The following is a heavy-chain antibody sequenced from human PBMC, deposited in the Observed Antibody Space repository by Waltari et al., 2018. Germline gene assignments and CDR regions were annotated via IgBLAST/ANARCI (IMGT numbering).Heavy chain of an antibody. D-gene: IGHD3-16*01. CDR1: LGSINNYY. Sequence: QVKLQESGPGLVKPSETLSLTCTVSLGSINNYYWSWIRQPPGKGLEWIASRYYTGSPRYEPALKSRGTISVDTSNNHCSLRVNSVTAADTAVYYCARSPYDSFLDDWGPGTLVTVSS. CDR3: ARSPYDSFLDD. CDR2: RYYTGSP. V-gene: IGHV4-59*01. J-gene: IGHJ4*02.